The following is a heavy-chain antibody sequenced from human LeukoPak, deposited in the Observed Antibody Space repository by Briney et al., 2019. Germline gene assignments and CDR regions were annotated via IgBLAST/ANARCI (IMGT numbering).Heavy chain of an antibody. D-gene: IGHD1-26*01. CDR1: GFTFSGYG. CDR2: IWYDGSNK. V-gene: IGHV3-33*01. CDR3: ATENSGSYYGYFDS. Sequence: GGSLRLSCAASGFTFSGYGMHWVRQAPGKGLEWVAVIWYDGSNKYYTDSVKGRFTISRDNSKNTLYLQMNSLRADDTAVYYCATENSGSYYGYFDSWGQGTLVTVSS. J-gene: IGHJ4*03.